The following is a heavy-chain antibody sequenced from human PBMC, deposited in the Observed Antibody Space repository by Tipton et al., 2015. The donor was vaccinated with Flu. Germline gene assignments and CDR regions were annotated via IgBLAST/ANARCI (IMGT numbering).Heavy chain of an antibody. CDR2: ISYDGSNK. Sequence: SLRLSCAASGFTFSSYAMHWVRQAPGKGLEWVAVISYDGSNKYYADSVKGRFTISRDNSKNTLYLQMNSLRAEDTAVYYCARRGGSSWYHFDYWGQGTLVAVSS. J-gene: IGHJ4*02. CDR3: ARRGGSSWYHFDY. CDR1: GFTFSSYA. D-gene: IGHD6-13*01. V-gene: IGHV3-30-3*01.